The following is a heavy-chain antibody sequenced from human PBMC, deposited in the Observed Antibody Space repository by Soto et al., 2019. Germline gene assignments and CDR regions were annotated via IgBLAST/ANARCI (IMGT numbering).Heavy chain of an antibody. CDR3: TRGVVIGY. Sequence: EVQVVESGGGLVQPGRSLRLSCTTSGFVFGDNEMSWFRQAPGKGLEWVGFIRTNSRGATTEYAASVRGRFTISRDDSKSVAYLQMNSLKIEDTAVYYCTRGVVIGYWGQGTLVTVSS. J-gene: IGHJ4*02. CDR1: GFVFGDNE. V-gene: IGHV3-49*03. CDR2: IRTNSRGATT.